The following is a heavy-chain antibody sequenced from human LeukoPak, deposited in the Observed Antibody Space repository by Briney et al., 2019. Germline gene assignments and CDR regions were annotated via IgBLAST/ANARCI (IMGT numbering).Heavy chain of an antibody. CDR1: GFTFSSYA. J-gene: IGHJ4*02. CDR2: ISGGGGST. Sequence: GGSLRLSCAASGFTFSSYAMSWVRQAPGKGLEWVSAISGGGGSTYYADSVKGRFTISRDNSKNTLYLQMNSLRAEDTAVYYCAKSTYYYDSSGYFPTNFDYWGQGTLVTVSS. V-gene: IGHV3-23*01. CDR3: AKSTYYYDSSGYFPTNFDY. D-gene: IGHD3-22*01.